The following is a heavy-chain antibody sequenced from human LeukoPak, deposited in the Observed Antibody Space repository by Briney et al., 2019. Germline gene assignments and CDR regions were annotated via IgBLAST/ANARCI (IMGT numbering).Heavy chain of an antibody. D-gene: IGHD6-19*01. J-gene: IGHJ3*02. CDR2: ISHDNSDI. CDR1: EFTFSSHN. Sequence: GGSLRLSCAASEFTFSSHNMNWVRQAPGKGLEWVSSISHDNSDIKYADSVKGRFTISRDNANNSLYLQMDNLRAEDTAVYYCAKLYSSGWGNAFDIWGQGTMVTVSS. V-gene: IGHV3-21*01. CDR3: AKLYSSGWGNAFDI.